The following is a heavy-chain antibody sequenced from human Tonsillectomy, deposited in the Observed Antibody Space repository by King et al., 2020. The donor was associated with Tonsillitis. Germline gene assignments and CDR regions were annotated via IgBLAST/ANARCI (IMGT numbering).Heavy chain of an antibody. CDR1: GVSISSYY. CDR2: IYYSGST. Sequence: VQLQESGPGLVKSSETLSLTCTVSGVSISSYYWSWFRQPPVKGLECIGYIYYSGSTKYNPSLKSRVTISVDTSKNQFSLQLMSVTAADTAVYYCARGIVVVNGDTFDIWGQGTMVTVSS. J-gene: IGHJ3*02. D-gene: IGHD3-22*01. V-gene: IGHV4-59*08. CDR3: ARGIVVVNGDTFDI.